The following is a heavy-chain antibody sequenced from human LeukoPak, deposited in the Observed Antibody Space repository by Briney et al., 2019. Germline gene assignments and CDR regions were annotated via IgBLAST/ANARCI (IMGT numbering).Heavy chain of an antibody. Sequence: PGRSLRLSCAASGFTFDDYAMHWVRQAPGKGLEWVSGISWNSGSIGYADSVKGRFTISRDNAKNSLYLQMNSLRAEDTALYYCAKDNADRLDGLSNYYDSSGYPHFQHWGQGTLVTVSS. CDR1: GFTFDDYA. D-gene: IGHD3-22*01. J-gene: IGHJ1*01. CDR2: ISWNSGSI. V-gene: IGHV3-9*01. CDR3: AKDNADRLDGLSNYYDSSGYPHFQH.